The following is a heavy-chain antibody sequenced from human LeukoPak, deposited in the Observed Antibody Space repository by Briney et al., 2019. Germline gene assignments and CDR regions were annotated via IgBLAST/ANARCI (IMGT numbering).Heavy chain of an antibody. J-gene: IGHJ4*02. CDR2: ISATGGTT. Sequence: GGTLRLSCAASGFTFSSYGMSWVRQAPGKGLEWVSAISATGGTTYYADSVKGRFTISRDNSKNTLYLQMNSLRAEDTAVYYCAKGWFRMVRGVIITFGHQPFDYWGQGTLVTVSS. D-gene: IGHD3-10*01. V-gene: IGHV3-23*01. CDR1: GFTFSSYG. CDR3: AKGWFRMVRGVIITFGHQPFDY.